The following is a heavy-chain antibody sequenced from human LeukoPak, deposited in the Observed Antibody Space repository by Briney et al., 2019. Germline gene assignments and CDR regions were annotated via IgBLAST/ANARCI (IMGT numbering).Heavy chain of an antibody. V-gene: IGHV3-7*01. CDR3: ARIGYSSSSFDY. CDR1: GFTVSSNY. D-gene: IGHD6-19*01. CDR2: IKQDGSQI. J-gene: IGHJ4*02. Sequence: PGGSLRLSCAASGFTVSSNYMSWVRQAPGKGLEWVANIKQDGSQIYFVDSMKGRFTISRDNGKNSLYLQMNSLRAEDTAVYHCARIGYSSSSFDYWGQGTLVTVSS.